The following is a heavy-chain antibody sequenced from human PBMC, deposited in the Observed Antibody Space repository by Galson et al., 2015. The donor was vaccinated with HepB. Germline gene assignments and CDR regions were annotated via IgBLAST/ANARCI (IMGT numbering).Heavy chain of an antibody. D-gene: IGHD6-13*01. V-gene: IGHV3-7*03. Sequence: LRLSCAASGFTFSSYWMSWVRQAPGQGLEWVANIKQDGSEKYYVDSVKGRFTISRDNAKNSLYLQMNSLRAEDTAVYYCARDSSSWYYYYGMDVWGQGTTVTVSS. CDR2: IKQDGSEK. J-gene: IGHJ6*02. CDR1: GFTFSSYW. CDR3: ARDSSSWYYYYGMDV.